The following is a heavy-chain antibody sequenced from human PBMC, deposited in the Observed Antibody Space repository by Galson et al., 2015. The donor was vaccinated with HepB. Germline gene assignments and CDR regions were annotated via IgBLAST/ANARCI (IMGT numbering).Heavy chain of an antibody. CDR2: IIPIFGTA. V-gene: IGHV1-69*13. CDR3: ASTNCSSTSCYRGEGYNWFDP. J-gene: IGHJ5*02. D-gene: IGHD2-2*02. Sequence: SVKVSCKASGGTFSSYAISWVRQAPGQGLEWMGGIIPIFGTANYAQKFQGRVTITADESTSTAYMELSSLRSEDTAVYYCASTNCSSTSCYRGEGYNWFDPWGQGTLVTVSS. CDR1: GGTFSSYA.